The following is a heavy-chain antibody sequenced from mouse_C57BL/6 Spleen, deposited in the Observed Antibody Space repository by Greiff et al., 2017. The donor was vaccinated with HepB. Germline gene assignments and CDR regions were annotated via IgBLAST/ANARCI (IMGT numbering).Heavy chain of an antibody. Sequence: EVKLVESGPELVKPGASVKIPCKASGYTFTDYNMDWVKQSHGKSLEWIGDINPNNGGTIYNQKFKGKATLTVDKSSSTAYMELRSLTSEDTAVFYCARRAYYGFYYFDYWGQGTTLTVSS. D-gene: IGHD2-9*01. CDR1: GYTFTDYN. V-gene: IGHV1-18*01. J-gene: IGHJ2*01. CDR3: ARRAYYGFYYFDY. CDR2: INPNNGGT.